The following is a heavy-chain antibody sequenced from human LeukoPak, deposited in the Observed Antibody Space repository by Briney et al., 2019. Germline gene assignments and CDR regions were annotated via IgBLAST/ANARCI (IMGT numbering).Heavy chain of an antibody. CDR3: AKDPIAYMYAGNVYFDY. CDR1: GFTLSDYG. D-gene: IGHD2-8*01. V-gene: IGHV3-30*02. Sequence: GGSLRLPCAASGFTLSDYGIHWVRQAPGKGLEWVASIRYDGSNEYYADSVKGRFTISRDNSKNKVYLQMNGLRSDDTALYYCAKDPIAYMYAGNVYFDYWGQGTLVTVSS. J-gene: IGHJ4*02. CDR2: IRYDGSNE.